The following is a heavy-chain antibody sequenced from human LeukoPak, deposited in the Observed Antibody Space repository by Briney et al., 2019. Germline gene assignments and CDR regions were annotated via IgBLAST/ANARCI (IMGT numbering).Heavy chain of an antibody. CDR3: ARAYYDFWSGYSVDY. J-gene: IGHJ4*02. CDR2: ISAYNGNT. Sequence: ASVKVSCKASGCTFTSYGISWVRQAPGQGLEWMGWISAYNGNTNYAQKLQGRVTMTTDTSTSTAYMELRSPRSDDTAMYYCARAYYDFWSGYSVDYWGQGTLVTVSS. CDR1: GCTFTSYG. V-gene: IGHV1-18*01. D-gene: IGHD3-3*01.